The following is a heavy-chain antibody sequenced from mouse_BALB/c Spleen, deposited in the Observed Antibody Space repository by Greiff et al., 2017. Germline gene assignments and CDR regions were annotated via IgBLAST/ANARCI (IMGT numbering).Heavy chain of an antibody. CDR1: GFTFTDYY. CDR3: ARADYYGSSWYFDV. CDR2: IRNKANGYTT. V-gene: IGHV7-3*02. D-gene: IGHD1-1*01. J-gene: IGHJ1*01. Sequence: DVKLQESGGGLVQPGGSLRLSCATSGFTFTDYYMSWVRQPPGKALEWLGFIRNKANGYTTEYSASVKGRFTISRDNSQSILYLQMNTLRAEDSATYYCARADYYGSSWYFDVWGAGTTVTVSS.